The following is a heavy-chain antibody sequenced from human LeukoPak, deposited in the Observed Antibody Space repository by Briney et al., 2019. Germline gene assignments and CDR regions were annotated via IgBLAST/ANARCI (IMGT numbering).Heavy chain of an antibody. CDR1: GYTFTGYY. D-gene: IGHD2-21*02. J-gene: IGHJ5*02. CDR2: INPNSGGT. V-gene: IGHV1-2*02. CDR3: ARQMVVTAIPGWFDP. Sequence: ASVKVSCKASGYTFTGYYMHWVRQAPGQGLEWMGWINPNSGGTNYAQKFQGRVTMTRDTSISTAYMELSRLKASDTAMYYCARQMVVTAIPGWFDPWGQGTLVTVSS.